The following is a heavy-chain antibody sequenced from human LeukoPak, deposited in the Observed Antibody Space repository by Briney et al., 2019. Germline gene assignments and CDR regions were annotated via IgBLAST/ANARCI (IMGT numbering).Heavy chain of an antibody. V-gene: IGHV3-33*01. CDR2: ICYDGSNK. D-gene: IGHD2-21*02. Sequence: PGGSLRLSCAASGFTFSSYGMHWVRQAPAKGLEWLAVICYDGSNKYYADAVKSRFTISRHNSKNTLYLQMTSLRPADTAVYYCASEVVTAVASWFAPWGQGTLVTVSS. CDR1: GFTFSSYG. CDR3: ASEVVTAVASWFAP. J-gene: IGHJ5*02.